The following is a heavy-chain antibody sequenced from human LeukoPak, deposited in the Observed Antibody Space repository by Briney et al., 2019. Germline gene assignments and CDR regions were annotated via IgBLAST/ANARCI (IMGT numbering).Heavy chain of an antibody. CDR2: IDPSDSYT. CDR1: GYSFTSYW. V-gene: IGHV5-10-1*04. CDR3: ARHVFSGSYIDY. J-gene: IGHJ4*02. Sequence: GESLKISCKGSGYSFTSYWISWVRQMPGKGLEWMGRIDPSDSYTNYSPSFQGQVTISADKSISTAYLQWSSLKASDTAMYYCARHVFSGSYIDYWGQGTLVTVSS. D-gene: IGHD1-26*01.